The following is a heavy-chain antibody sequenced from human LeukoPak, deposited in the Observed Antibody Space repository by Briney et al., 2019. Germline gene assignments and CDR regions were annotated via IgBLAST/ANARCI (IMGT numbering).Heavy chain of an antibody. J-gene: IGHJ1*01. CDR3: ARDGITSYYYDSSGYYQYFQH. D-gene: IGHD3-22*01. Sequence: ASVKVSCKASGYTFTSYGISWVRQAPGQGLGWMGWISAYNGNTNYAQKLQGRVTMTTDTSTSTAYMELRSLRSDDTAVYYCARDGITSYYYDSSGYYQYFQHWGQGTLVTVSS. V-gene: IGHV1-18*01. CDR2: ISAYNGNT. CDR1: GYTFTSYG.